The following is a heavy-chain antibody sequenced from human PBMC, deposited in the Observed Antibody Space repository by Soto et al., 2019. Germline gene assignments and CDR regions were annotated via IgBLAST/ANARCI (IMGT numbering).Heavy chain of an antibody. CDR2: VYYSGYT. V-gene: IGHV4-59*01. D-gene: IGHD2-21*02. CDR1: GGSMSPYY. Sequence: SETLSLTCTVSGGSMSPYYWSWIRQAPGVGLEWIAYVYYSGYTHYNPSLKSRVTISVDTSKNQFSLKMNSVTAADTAVYYCARDLWGYCRVDCNPTHVCGKAPT. J-gene: IGHJ6*03. CDR3: ARDLWGYCRVDCNPTHV.